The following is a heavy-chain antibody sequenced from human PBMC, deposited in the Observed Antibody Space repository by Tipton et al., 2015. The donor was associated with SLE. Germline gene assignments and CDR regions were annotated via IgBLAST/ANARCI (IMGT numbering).Heavy chain of an antibody. V-gene: IGHV4-61*02. D-gene: IGHD3-10*01. J-gene: IGHJ3*02. CDR3: ARRPGAFDI. Sequence: TLSLTCTVSGGSISSGSYYWSWIRQPAGQGMEWIGRIYTSGSTNYNPSLKSRVTISVDTSKNHFSLKLSSVTAADTAVYYCARRPGAFDIWGQGTMVTVSS. CDR1: GGSISSGSYY. CDR2: IYTSGST.